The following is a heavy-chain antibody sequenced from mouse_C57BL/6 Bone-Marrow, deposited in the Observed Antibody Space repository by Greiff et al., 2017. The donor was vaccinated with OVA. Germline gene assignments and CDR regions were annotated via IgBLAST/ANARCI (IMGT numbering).Heavy chain of an antibody. CDR2: ISYDGSN. Sequence: EVQLVESGPGLVKPSQSLSLTCSVTGYSITSGYYWNWIRQFPGNKLEWMGYISYDGSNNYNPSLKNRISITRDTSKNQFFLKLNSVTTEDTATYYCARRRGVVAPYFDYWGQGTTLTVSS. V-gene: IGHV3-6*01. J-gene: IGHJ2*01. D-gene: IGHD1-1*01. CDR1: GYSITSGYY. CDR3: ARRRGVVAPYFDY.